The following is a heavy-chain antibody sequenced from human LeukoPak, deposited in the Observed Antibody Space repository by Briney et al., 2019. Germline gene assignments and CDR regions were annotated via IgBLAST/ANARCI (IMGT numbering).Heavy chain of an antibody. V-gene: IGHV3-21*01. J-gene: IGHJ4*02. Sequence: GGSLRLSCAASGFTFSSYSMNWVRQAPGKGLEWVSSISSSSSYIYYADSVKGRFTISRDNAKNSLYLQMNSLRAEDTAVYYCARGGAAAGTLCNYWGQGTLVTVSS. CDR3: ARGGAAAGTLCNY. CDR2: ISSSSSYI. CDR1: GFTFSSYS. D-gene: IGHD6-13*01.